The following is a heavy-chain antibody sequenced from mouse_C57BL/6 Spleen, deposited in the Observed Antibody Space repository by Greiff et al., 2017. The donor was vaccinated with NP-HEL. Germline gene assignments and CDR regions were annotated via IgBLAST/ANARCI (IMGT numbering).Heavy chain of an antibody. V-gene: IGHV1-18*01. D-gene: IGHD1-1*01. J-gene: IGHJ1*03. CDR3: ARDPLYYGSSTGYFDV. Sequence: EVQLQQSGPELVKPGASVKIPCKASGYTFTDYNMDWVKQSHGKSLEWIGDINPNNGGTIYNQKFKGKATLTVDKSSSTAYMELRSLTSEDTAVYYWARDPLYYGSSTGYFDVWGTGTTVTVSS. CDR1: GYTFTDYN. CDR2: INPNNGGT.